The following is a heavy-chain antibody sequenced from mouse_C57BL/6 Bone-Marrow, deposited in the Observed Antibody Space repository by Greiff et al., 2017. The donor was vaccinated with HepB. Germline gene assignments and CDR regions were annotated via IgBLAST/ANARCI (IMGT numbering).Heavy chain of an antibody. Sequence: VQLQQPGAELVRPGSSVKLSCKASGYTFTSYWMHWVKQRPIQGLEWIGNIDPSDSETHYNHKFKDKATLTVDKSSSKAYMQLRSLTSEDSAVYYCARREYYGIYWYFDVWGTGTTVTVSS. J-gene: IGHJ1*03. V-gene: IGHV1-52*01. CDR2: IDPSDSET. D-gene: IGHD1-1*01. CDR3: ARREYYGIYWYFDV. CDR1: GYTFTSYW.